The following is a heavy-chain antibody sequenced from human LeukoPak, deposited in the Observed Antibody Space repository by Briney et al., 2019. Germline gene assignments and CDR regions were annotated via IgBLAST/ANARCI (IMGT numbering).Heavy chain of an antibody. D-gene: IGHD2-2*02. J-gene: IGHJ4*02. V-gene: IGHV4-59*01. Sequence: SETLSLTCTVSGGSISSYYWSWIRQPPGKGLEWIRYIYYSGSTNYNPSLKSRVTISVDTSKNQFSLKLSSVTAAGTAVYYCARGGRYCSSTSCYTGYDYWGQGTLVTVSS. CDR2: IYYSGST. CDR1: GGSISSYY. CDR3: ARGGRYCSSTSCYTGYDY.